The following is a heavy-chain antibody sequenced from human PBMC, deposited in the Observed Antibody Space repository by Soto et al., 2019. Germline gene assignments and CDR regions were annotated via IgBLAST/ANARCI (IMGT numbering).Heavy chain of an antibody. CDR2: ISGSGGST. Sequence: GGSLRLSCAASGFTFSSYAMSWVRQAPGKGLEWVSAISGSGGSTYYADSVKGRFTISRDNSKNTLYLQMNSLRAEDTAVYYCAKGPLPPWGPMEGLTVPGGVDYWGQGTLVTVSS. CDR3: AKGPLPPWGPMEGLTVPGGVDY. CDR1: GFTFSSYA. J-gene: IGHJ4*02. D-gene: IGHD3-16*01. V-gene: IGHV3-23*01.